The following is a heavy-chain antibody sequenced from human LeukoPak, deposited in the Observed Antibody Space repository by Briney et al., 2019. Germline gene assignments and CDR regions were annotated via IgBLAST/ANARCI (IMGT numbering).Heavy chain of an antibody. CDR2: IYSSGGT. D-gene: IGHD5-24*01. CDR3: ARACVSGDGYKAGYFDY. V-gene: IGHV3-53*01. J-gene: IGHJ4*02. CDR1: GFIVSSNY. Sequence: GGPLILSCAASGFIVSSNYMSWVRQAPGRGLEWVSLIYSSGGTYYADSVKGRFTISRDNSKNTLYLQMNSLSAEDTAVYYCARACVSGDGYKAGYFDYWGQGTLVTVSS.